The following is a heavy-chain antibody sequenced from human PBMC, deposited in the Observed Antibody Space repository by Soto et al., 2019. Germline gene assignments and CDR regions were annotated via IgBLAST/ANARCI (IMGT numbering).Heavy chain of an antibody. V-gene: IGHV4-34*01. CDR3: ARDYYDSSGRPTIDY. CDR2: INHSGST. D-gene: IGHD3-22*01. J-gene: IGHJ4*02. Sequence: SETLTLTCAVYGGSFSGYYWSWIRQPPGKGLEWIGEINHSGSTNYNPSLKSRVTISVDTSKNQFSLKLSSVTAADTAVYYCARDYYDSSGRPTIDYWGQGTLVTVSS. CDR1: GGSFSGYY.